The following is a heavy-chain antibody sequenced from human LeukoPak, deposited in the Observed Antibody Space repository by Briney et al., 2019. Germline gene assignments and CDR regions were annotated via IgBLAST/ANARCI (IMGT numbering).Heavy chain of an antibody. V-gene: IGHV4-38-2*01. CDR1: GFTFSNAW. D-gene: IGHD3-3*01. Sequence: GSLRLSCAASGFTFSNAWMSWVRQAPGKGLEWIGSIYYSGSTYYNPSLKSRVTISVDTSKNQFSLKLSSVTAADTAVYYCASGRGILRFLEWPSGAFDIWGQGTMVTVSS. CDR3: ASGRGILRFLEWPSGAFDI. J-gene: IGHJ3*02. CDR2: IYYSGST.